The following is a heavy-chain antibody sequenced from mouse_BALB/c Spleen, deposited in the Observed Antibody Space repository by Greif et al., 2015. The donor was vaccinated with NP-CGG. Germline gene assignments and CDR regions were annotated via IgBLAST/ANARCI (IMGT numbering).Heavy chain of an antibody. D-gene: IGHD2-3*01. Sequence: VQLQESGAELAKPGASVKMSCKASGYTFTSYWMHWVKQRPGQGLEWIGYINPSTGYTEYKQKFKDKATLTADKSSSTAYMQLSSLTSEDSAVYYCARDDGYSYWYFDVWGAGTTVTVSS. CDR3: ARDDGYSYWYFDV. CDR2: INPSTGYT. V-gene: IGHV1-7*01. CDR1: GYTFTSYW. J-gene: IGHJ1*01.